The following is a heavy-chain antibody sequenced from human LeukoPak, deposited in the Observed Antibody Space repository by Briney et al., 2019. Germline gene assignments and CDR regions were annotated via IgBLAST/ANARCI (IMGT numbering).Heavy chain of an antibody. CDR1: GGTFSSYA. V-gene: IGHV1-69*13. CDR3: ASGYCSTTSCYVNPYFDY. J-gene: IGHJ4*02. D-gene: IGHD2-2*03. Sequence: SVKVPCKASGGTFSSYAIRWVRQAPGQGLEWMGGIIRIFSTTNYAQKFQGRVTISADESTSTAYMELSSLRSEDTAVYYCASGYCSTTSCYVNPYFDYWGQGTLVTVSS. CDR2: IIRIFSTT.